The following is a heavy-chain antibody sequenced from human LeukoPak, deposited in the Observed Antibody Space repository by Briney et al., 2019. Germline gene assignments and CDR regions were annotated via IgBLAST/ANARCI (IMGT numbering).Heavy chain of an antibody. CDR1: GGSFSGYY. Sequence: SETLSLTCAVYGGSFSGYYWSWIRKPPGKGLEWIGEINHSGSTNYNPSLKSRVTIPVDTSKNQFSLKLSSVTAADTAVYYCARRRSSSWYYFDYWGQGTLVTVSS. CDR2: INHSGST. D-gene: IGHD6-13*01. J-gene: IGHJ4*02. V-gene: IGHV4-34*01. CDR3: ARRRSSSWYYFDY.